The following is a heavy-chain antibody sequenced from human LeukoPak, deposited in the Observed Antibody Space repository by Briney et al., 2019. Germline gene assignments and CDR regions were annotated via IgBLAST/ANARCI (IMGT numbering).Heavy chain of an antibody. CDR3: ARGTLYSGWSYYFDY. J-gene: IGHJ4*02. CDR1: GGSISSSSHY. Sequence: SETLSLTCTVSGGSISSSSHYWGWIRQPPGKGLEWIGSMYYRGSTYHNPSLKSRVTISVDMSKNHFSLRLSSVTAADTAMYYCARGTLYSGWSYYFDYWGQGSQVTVSS. V-gene: IGHV4-39*07. CDR2: MYYRGST. D-gene: IGHD6-19*01.